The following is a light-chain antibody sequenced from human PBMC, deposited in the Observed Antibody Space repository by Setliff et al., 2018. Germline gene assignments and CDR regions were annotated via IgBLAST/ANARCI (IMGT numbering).Light chain of an antibody. V-gene: IGLV2-11*01. CDR1: SSDVGAYNY. CDR2: DVT. CDR3: SSYAGNFLFV. Sequence: QSALTQPRSVSGSPGQSVTISRTGSSSDVGAYNYVSWYQQHPGKAPKLMIYDVTKRPSGVPDRFSGSKSANTASLTISGLQAEDEADYYCSSYAGNFLFVFGIGTKVTVL. J-gene: IGLJ1*01.